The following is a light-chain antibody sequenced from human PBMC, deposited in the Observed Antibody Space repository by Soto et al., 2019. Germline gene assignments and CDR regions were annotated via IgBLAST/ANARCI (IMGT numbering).Light chain of an antibody. Sequence: QSVLTQPPSLSGAPGQRVTIACTGSSFNSGAGYDVHWYQQLPGTAPKLLIYGNSNRPSGVPDRFSGSKSGTSASLAITGLVAEDEADYYSQSYDSSLSGAYVFGTGTKVTVL. J-gene: IGLJ1*01. CDR3: QSYDSSLSGAYV. CDR1: SFNSGAGYD. V-gene: IGLV1-40*01. CDR2: GNS.